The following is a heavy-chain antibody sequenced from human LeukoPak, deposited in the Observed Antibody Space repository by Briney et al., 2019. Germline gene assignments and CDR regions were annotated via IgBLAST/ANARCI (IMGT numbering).Heavy chain of an antibody. Sequence: PGGPLRLSCSASGFTFDSYAMGWVRQAPGMGLEWVSSISRSGDASFYAASARGRFSISRDNSKNTLYLQMGSLGADDTALYYCAKDLLPTWHNWFDSWGQGTLVTVSS. D-gene: IGHD5-12*01. J-gene: IGHJ5*01. CDR1: GFTFDSYA. V-gene: IGHV3-23*01. CDR3: AKDLLPTWHNWFDS. CDR2: ISRSGDAS.